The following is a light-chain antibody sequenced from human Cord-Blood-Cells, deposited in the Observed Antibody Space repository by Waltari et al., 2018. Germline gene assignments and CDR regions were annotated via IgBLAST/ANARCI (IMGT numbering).Light chain of an antibody. V-gene: IGKV1-5*03. CDR2: KAS. CDR1: QDISSW. CDR3: QQYNSYPYT. Sequence: NQMTQSPSPPFGSVGETVTITCRASQDISSWLAWYQQKPGKAPKLLIYKASSLESGVPSRFSGSGSGTEFTLTISSLRPDDFATYYCQQYNSYPYTFGQGTKLEI. J-gene: IGKJ2*01.